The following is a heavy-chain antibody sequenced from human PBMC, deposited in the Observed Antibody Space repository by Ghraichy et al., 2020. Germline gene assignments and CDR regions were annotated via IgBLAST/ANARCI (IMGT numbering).Heavy chain of an antibody. CDR2: SFYTGSS. D-gene: IGHD6-25*01. CDR1: GESMSSYY. Sequence: SETLSLTCTVSGESMSSYYWSWVRQPPGKGLEWIGYSFYTGSSNYNPSFKSRVTILVDTSKSQFSLRLTSVTAADTAVYYCARVTATHISPDYWGQGTLVIVSS. CDR3: ARVTATHISPDY. V-gene: IGHV4-59*01. J-gene: IGHJ4*02.